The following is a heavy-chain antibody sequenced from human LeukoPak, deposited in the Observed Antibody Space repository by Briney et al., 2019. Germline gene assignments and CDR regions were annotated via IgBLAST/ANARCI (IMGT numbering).Heavy chain of an antibody. D-gene: IGHD3-22*01. Sequence: GGSLRLSCAASGFTFSSYWMHWVRQAPGKGLVWVSRINSDGSSTYYADSVKGRFTISRDNSKNTLYLKMNSLRAEDTAVYYCARVRSYYDSSGSTDAFDIWGQGTMVTVSS. CDR1: GFTFSSYW. V-gene: IGHV3-74*01. CDR2: INSDGSST. J-gene: IGHJ3*02. CDR3: ARVRSYYDSSGSTDAFDI.